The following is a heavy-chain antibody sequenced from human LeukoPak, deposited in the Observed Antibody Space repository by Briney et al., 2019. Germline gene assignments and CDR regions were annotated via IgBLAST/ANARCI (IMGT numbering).Heavy chain of an antibody. CDR3: ARSYCSSTSCSPYYSNYIAI. CDR2: IYYSGST. Sequence: SETLSPTCTVSGGSISSGGYYWSWIRQHPGKGLEWIGYIYYSGSTYYNPSLKSRVTISVDTSKNQFSLKLSSVTAADTAVYYCARSYCSSTSCSPYYSNYIAIWGKGTTVTVSS. D-gene: IGHD2-2*01. CDR1: GGSISSGGYY. V-gene: IGHV4-31*03. J-gene: IGHJ6*03.